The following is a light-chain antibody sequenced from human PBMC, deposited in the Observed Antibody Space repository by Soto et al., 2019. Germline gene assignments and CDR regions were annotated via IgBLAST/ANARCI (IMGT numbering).Light chain of an antibody. CDR1: SSTIGTNY. CDR2: END. Sequence: QSVLTQPPSVSAAPGQKVTISCSGSSSTIGTNYVSWYQHLPGTTPKLLINENDRRPSGIPDRFSGSKTGTSATLAITGLQNGDEAEYFCATWDTSLKGVVFGGGTKLTVL. J-gene: IGLJ2*01. CDR3: ATWDTSLKGVV. V-gene: IGLV1-51*01.